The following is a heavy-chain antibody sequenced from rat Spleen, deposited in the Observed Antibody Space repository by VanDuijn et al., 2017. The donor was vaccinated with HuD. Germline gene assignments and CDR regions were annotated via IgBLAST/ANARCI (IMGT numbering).Heavy chain of an antibody. D-gene: IGHD4-3*01. CDR2: ISPSGGST. CDR3: ARHGNSGYGDYFDS. J-gene: IGHJ2*01. V-gene: IGHV5-25*01. CDR1: GFTFNSYD. Sequence: EVQLVESGGALVQPGRSLKLSCAASGFTFNSYDMAWVRQAPTKGLEWVASISPSGGSTYYRDSMRGRFTVSRDNAKSTLYLQMDSLRSEDTATYYCARHGNSGYGDYFDSWGQGVMVTVSS.